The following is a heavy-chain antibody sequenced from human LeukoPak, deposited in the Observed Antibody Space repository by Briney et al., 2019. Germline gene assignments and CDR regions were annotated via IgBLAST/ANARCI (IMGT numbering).Heavy chain of an antibody. Sequence: SETLSLTCTVSGGSISSYYWSWIRQPPGKGLEWIGYIYYSGSTNYNPSLKSRVTISVDTSKDQFSLKLSSVTAAVTAVYYCARLLAGTPYYYYYYMDVWGKGTTVTVSS. J-gene: IGHJ6*03. D-gene: IGHD6-13*01. CDR2: IYYSGST. V-gene: IGHV4-59*01. CDR1: GGSISSYY. CDR3: ARLLAGTPYYYYYYMDV.